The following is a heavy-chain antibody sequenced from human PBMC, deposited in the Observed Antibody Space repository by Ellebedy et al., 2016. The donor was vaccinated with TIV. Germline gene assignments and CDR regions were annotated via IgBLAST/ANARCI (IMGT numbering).Heavy chain of an antibody. CDR3: VRGLDGKLDS. CDR1: GFTFSSYS. D-gene: IGHD4-11*01. J-gene: IGHJ4*02. Sequence: GESLKISCAASGFTFSSYSMNWVRQAPGKGLQWVSFISVSSSYIYQADSVMGRFTISRDDARNSLYLQMNSLRAEDTAVYYCVRGLDGKLDSWGRGTLVTVSS. CDR2: ISVSSSYI. V-gene: IGHV3-21*01.